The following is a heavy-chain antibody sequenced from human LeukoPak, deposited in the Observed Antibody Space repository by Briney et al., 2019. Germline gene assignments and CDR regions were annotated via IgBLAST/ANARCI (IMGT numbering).Heavy chain of an antibody. CDR2: ISSSSSYI. CDR3: AKVGAMVHFDC. V-gene: IGHV3-21*04. Sequence: GGSLRLSCAASGFTFSSYSMNWVRQAPGKGLEWVSSISSSSSYIYYADSVKGRFTISRDNAKNSLYLQMNSLRAEDTAVYYCAKVGAMVHFDCWGQGTLVTVSS. J-gene: IGHJ4*02. D-gene: IGHD5-18*01. CDR1: GFTFSSYS.